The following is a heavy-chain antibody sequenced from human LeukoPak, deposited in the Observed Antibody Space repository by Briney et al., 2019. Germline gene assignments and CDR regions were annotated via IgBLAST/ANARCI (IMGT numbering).Heavy chain of an antibody. V-gene: IGHV4-59*08. CDR1: GGSISSYH. D-gene: IGHD4-23*01. Sequence: SETLSLTCTVSGGSISSYHWSWIRQPPGKGLEWIGYISYSGSINYNPSLKSRVTISVDTSKHQFSLNVTSLTAADTAVYYCARHQRDYGGRFDYWGQGILVTVSS. J-gene: IGHJ4*02. CDR3: ARHQRDYGGRFDY. CDR2: ISYSGSI.